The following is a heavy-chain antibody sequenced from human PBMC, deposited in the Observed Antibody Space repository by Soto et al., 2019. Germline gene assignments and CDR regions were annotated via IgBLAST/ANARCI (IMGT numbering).Heavy chain of an antibody. Sequence: QVQLQESGPGLVKPSQTLSLTCAVSGGSINSDDYYWTWVRQPPGKGPEWIGFIYYSGKTKYNPSLESRVAISIDTSKNQFSLKLSSVSAANTALYYCARDRSTSPDSFDYWGPGTLVTVSS. V-gene: IGHV4-30-4*01. CDR1: GGSINSDDYY. D-gene: IGHD6-6*01. CDR2: IYYSGKT. CDR3: ARDRSTSPDSFDY. J-gene: IGHJ4*02.